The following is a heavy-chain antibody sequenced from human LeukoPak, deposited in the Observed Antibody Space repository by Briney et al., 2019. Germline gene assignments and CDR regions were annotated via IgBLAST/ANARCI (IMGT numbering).Heavy chain of an antibody. CDR2: TKEDGSEM. Sequence: GGSLRLSCAASGFSFSNYWMSWVRQAPGKGLEWVANTKEDGSEMSSVDSVKGRFTISRDNAKNALYLQMNSLGAEDTAVYSCASALTTVTPHFHYWGQGTLVTVSS. CDR1: GFSFSNYW. D-gene: IGHD4-17*01. J-gene: IGHJ4*02. V-gene: IGHV3-7*05. CDR3: ASALTTVTPHFHY.